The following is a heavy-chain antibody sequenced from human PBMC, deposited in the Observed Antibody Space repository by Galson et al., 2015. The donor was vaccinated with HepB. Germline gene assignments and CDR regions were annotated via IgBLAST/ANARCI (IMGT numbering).Heavy chain of an antibody. V-gene: IGHV4-59*08. CDR1: GGSISSYY. J-gene: IGHJ2*01. CDR3: ARLQDYGDYVGWYFDL. CDR2: IYYSGST. Sequence: LTCTVSGGSISSYYWSWIRQPPGKGLEWIGYIYYSGSTNYNPSLKSRVTISVDTSKNQFSLKLSSVTAADTAVYYCARLQDYGDYVGWYFDLWGRGTLVTVSS. D-gene: IGHD4-17*01.